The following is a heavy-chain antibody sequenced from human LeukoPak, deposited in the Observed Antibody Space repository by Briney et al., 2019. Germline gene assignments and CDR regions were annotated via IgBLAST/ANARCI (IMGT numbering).Heavy chain of an antibody. V-gene: IGHV3-21*06. CDR3: ARAPGGTMVLDY. CDR2: ITSRSSYI. Sequence: NSGGSLRLSCAASGFTFSSYIMNWVRRAPGKGLEWVSSITSRSSYIYYADSVKGRFTISRDNAKNTLYLQMNSLRAEDTALYYCARAPGGTMVLDYWGQGTLVTVSS. CDR1: GFTFSSYI. D-gene: IGHD3-10*01. J-gene: IGHJ4*02.